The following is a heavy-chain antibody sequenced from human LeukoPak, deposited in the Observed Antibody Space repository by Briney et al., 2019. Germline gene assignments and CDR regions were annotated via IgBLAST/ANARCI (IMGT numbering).Heavy chain of an antibody. V-gene: IGHV3-23*01. CDR3: ARLSGTYGTTSRVLDS. J-gene: IGHJ4*02. CDR2: ISGTAVDT. D-gene: IGHD1-1*01. CDR1: GFTFTTYA. Sequence: GGSLRLSCAASGFTFTTYAVIWVRQAPGKGLEWVSAISGTAVDTFYADSVKGRFTMSRDNSDNTVSLQVNSLRAEDTAVYYCARLSGTYGTTSRVLDSWGQGTLVIVSS.